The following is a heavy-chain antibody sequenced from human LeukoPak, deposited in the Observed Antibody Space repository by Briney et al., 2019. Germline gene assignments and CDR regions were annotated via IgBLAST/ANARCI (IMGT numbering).Heavy chain of an antibody. CDR3: ARDRVVPAAMNFDP. D-gene: IGHD2-2*01. CDR1: GYTFTGYY. V-gene: IGHV1-2*02. CDR2: INPNSGGT. J-gene: IGHJ5*02. Sequence: ASVKVSCKASGYTFTGYYIHWVRQAPGQGREWMGWINPNSGGTNYAQKFQGRVTMTRDTSISTAYMELTRLTSDDTAVYYCARDRVVPAAMNFDPWGQGTLVTVSS.